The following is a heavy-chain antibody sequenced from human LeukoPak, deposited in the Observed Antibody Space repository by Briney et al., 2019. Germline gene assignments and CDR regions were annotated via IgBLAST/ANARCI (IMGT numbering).Heavy chain of an antibody. J-gene: IGHJ3*02. V-gene: IGHV4-31*03. CDR1: GGSISSGGYY. Sequence: PSETLSLTCTVSGGSISSGGYYWSWIRQHPGKGLEWIGYIYYSGSTYYNPSLKSRVTISVDTSKNQFSLKLSSVTAADTAVYYCARDYRERWPKPGRAFDIWGQGTMVTVSS. D-gene: IGHD5-24*01. CDR2: IYYSGST. CDR3: ARDYRERWPKPGRAFDI.